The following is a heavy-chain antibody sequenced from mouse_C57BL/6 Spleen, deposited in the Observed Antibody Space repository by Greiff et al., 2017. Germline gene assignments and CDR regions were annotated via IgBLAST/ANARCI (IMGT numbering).Heavy chain of an antibody. CDR3: ARLGTVVANYAMDY. Sequence: QVQLQQPGAELVRPGSSVKLSCKASGYTFTSYWVHWVKQRPIQGLEWIGNIDPSDSETHYNQKFKDKATLTVDKSSSTAYMQLSSLTSEDSAVYYCARLGTVVANYAMDYWGQGTSVTVSS. V-gene: IGHV1-52*01. J-gene: IGHJ4*01. CDR1: GYTFTSYW. CDR2: IDPSDSET. D-gene: IGHD1-1*01.